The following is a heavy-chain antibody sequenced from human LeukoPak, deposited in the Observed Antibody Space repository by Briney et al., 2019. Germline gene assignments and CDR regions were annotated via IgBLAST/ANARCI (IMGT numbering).Heavy chain of an antibody. Sequence: GRSLRLSCAASGFTFSSYGMHWVRQAPGKGLEWVAVIWYDGSNKHYADSVKGRFTISRDNSKNTLYLQMNSLRAEDTAVYYCAKEVSSWYYYYYYMDVWGKGTTVTVSS. CDR3: AKEVSSWYYYYYYMDV. J-gene: IGHJ6*03. CDR1: GFTFSSYG. D-gene: IGHD6-13*01. CDR2: IWYDGSNK. V-gene: IGHV3-33*06.